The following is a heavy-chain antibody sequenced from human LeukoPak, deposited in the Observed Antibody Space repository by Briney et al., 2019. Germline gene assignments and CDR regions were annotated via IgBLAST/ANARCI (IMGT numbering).Heavy chain of an antibody. J-gene: IGHJ5*02. D-gene: IGHD4-17*01. CDR3: ARDRTVTTWFDP. Sequence: SETLSLTCTVSGGSISSSSYYWGWIRQPPGKGLERIGSIYYSGSTYYNPSLKSRVTISVDTSKNQFSLKLSSVTAADTAVYYCARDRTVTTWFDPWGQGTLVTVSS. CDR1: GGSISSSSYY. CDR2: IYYSGST. V-gene: IGHV4-39*07.